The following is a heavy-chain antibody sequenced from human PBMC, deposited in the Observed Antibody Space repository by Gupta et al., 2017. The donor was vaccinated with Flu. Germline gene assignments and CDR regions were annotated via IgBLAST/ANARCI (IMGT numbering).Heavy chain of an antibody. CDR3: ARREYGMDV. D-gene: IGHD1-26*01. J-gene: IGHJ6*02. V-gene: IGHV4-38-2*01. CDR1: GYSISRGYY. CDR2: IYHSGST. Sequence: VQLQESGPGLVKPSETLSLTCAVSGYSISRGYYWGWIRQPPGKGLEWIGSIYHSGSTYYNPSLKSRVTISVDTSKNQFSLKLSSVTAADTAVYYCARREYGMDVWGQGTTVTVSS.